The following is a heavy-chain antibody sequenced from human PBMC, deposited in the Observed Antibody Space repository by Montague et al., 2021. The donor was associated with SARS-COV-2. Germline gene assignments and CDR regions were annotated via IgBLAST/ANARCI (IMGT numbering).Heavy chain of an antibody. Sequence: SETLSLTCAVYGGPVSDYYWSWIRQPPGKGLEWIGEINHSGSTNYNPSLKSRVTTSVDTPKNQFSLKLTSVTAADTAVYYCARGPRITMIVVVITDIWFDPWGQGTLVTVSS. D-gene: IGHD3-22*01. J-gene: IGHJ5*02. CDR1: GGPVSDYY. V-gene: IGHV4-34*01. CDR2: INHSGST. CDR3: ARGPRITMIVVVITDIWFDP.